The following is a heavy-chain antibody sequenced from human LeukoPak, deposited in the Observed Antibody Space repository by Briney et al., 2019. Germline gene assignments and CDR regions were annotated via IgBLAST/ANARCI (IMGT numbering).Heavy chain of an antibody. CDR1: GFIFGDYA. J-gene: IGHJ4*02. CDR3: TSPWGYCSGTNCHRG. CDR2: IRSKTYGGTT. D-gene: IGHD2-15*01. V-gene: IGHV3-49*04. Sequence: GGSLRLSCTASGFIFGDYALSWVRQAPGKGLEWVGLIRSKTYGGTTEYAASVKGRFTISRNDSKSIAYLQMNSLKSEDTAVYYCTSPWGYCSGTNCHRGWGQGTLVTVSS.